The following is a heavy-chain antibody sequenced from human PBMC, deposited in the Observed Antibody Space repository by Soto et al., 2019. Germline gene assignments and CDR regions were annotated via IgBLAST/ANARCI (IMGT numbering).Heavy chain of an antibody. CDR2: INPNSGGT. V-gene: IGHV1-2*04. CDR3: AVTYSGSYYRFDY. J-gene: IGHJ4*02. D-gene: IGHD1-26*01. Sequence: ASVKVSCKASGYTFTGYYMHWVRQAPGQGLEWMGWINPNSGGTNYAQKFQGWVTMTRDTSISTAYMELSRRRADDTAVYYCAVTYSGSYYRFDYWGQGTLVTVSS. CDR1: GYTFTGYY.